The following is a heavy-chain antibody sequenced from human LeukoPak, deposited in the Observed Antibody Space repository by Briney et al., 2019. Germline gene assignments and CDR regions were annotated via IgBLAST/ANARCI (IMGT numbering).Heavy chain of an antibody. CDR1: GFTFSSYG. D-gene: IGHD5-18*01. J-gene: IGHJ4*02. CDR3: ARGGYSYGI. V-gene: IGHV3-7*05. CDR2: IKQDETVT. Sequence: GGSLRLSCAASGFTFSSYGMHWVRQAPGKGLEWVANIKQDETVTYHVDSVKGRFTISRDNAKNSLYLQMNSLRAEDTAVYYCARGGYSYGIWGQGTLVTVSS.